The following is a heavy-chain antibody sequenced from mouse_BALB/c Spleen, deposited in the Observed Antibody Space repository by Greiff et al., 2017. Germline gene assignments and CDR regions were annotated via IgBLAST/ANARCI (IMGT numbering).Heavy chain of an antibody. CDR1: GFTFSSYG. V-gene: IGHV5-6-3*01. D-gene: IGHD2-14*01. CDR2: INSNGGST. Sequence: EVHLVESGGGLVQPGGSLKLSCAASGFTFSSYGMSWVRQTPDKRLELVATINSNGGSTYYPDSVKGRFTISRDNAKNTLYLQMSSLKSEDTAMYYCARDSPYRPYYFDYWGQGTTLTVSS. J-gene: IGHJ2*01. CDR3: ARDSPYRPYYFDY.